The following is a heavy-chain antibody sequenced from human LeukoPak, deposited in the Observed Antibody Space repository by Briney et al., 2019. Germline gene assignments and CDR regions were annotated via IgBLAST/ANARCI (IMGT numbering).Heavy chain of an antibody. J-gene: IGHJ4*02. Sequence: SETLSLTCAVYGGSFSGYYWSWIRQPPGKGLEWIGEINHSGSTNYNPSLKSRVTISVDTSKNQFSLKLSSVTAADTAVYYCARAGGNVFDYWGQGTLVTVSS. CDR2: INHSGST. CDR1: GGSFSGYY. V-gene: IGHV4-34*01. CDR3: ARAGGNVFDY. D-gene: IGHD1-1*01.